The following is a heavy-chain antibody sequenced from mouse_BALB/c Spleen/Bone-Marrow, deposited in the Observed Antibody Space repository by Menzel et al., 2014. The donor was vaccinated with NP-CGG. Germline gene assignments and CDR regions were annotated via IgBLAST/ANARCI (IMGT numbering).Heavy chain of an antibody. V-gene: IGHV5-17*02. J-gene: IGHJ2*01. CDR1: GFSFSSFG. CDR3: TRGGNWEDFDY. D-gene: IGHD4-1*01. Sequence: EVHLVESGGGLVQPGGSRKISCSASGFSFSSFGMHWVRQAPEKGLEWVAYISSGSITIFYADTVKGRFTISRDNPKNTLFLQTASLRSEDAAMYYCTRGGNWEDFDYWGQGTTLTVSS. CDR2: ISSGSITI.